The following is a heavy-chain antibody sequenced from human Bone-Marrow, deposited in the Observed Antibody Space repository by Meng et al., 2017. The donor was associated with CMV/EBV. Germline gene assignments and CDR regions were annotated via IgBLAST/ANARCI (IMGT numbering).Heavy chain of an antibody. V-gene: IGHV1-58*01. CDR2: IVVGSGNT. CDR1: GFTFTSSA. D-gene: IGHD3-22*01. Sequence: SVKVSCKASGFTFTSSAVQWVRQARGQRLEWIGWIVVGSGNTSYVQKFQERVTITRDMSTSTAYMELSSLRSEDTAVYYCAAHHVTGDSSGYQDYWGQGTLVTVSS. CDR3: AAHHVTGDSSGYQDY. J-gene: IGHJ4*02.